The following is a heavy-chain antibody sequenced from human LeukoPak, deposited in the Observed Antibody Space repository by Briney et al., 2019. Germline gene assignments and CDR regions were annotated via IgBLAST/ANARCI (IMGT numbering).Heavy chain of an antibody. CDR2: ISGSGGTT. D-gene: IGHD1-14*01. Sequence: PGGSLRLSCAASGFTFSSYWMHWVRQAPGKGLEWVSAISGSGGTTYHADSAKGRFTISRDNSKNTLYLQMNSLRAEDTAVYYCAKDYVGPITLIDYWGQGTLVTVSS. V-gene: IGHV3-23*01. J-gene: IGHJ4*02. CDR1: GFTFSSYW. CDR3: AKDYVGPITLIDY.